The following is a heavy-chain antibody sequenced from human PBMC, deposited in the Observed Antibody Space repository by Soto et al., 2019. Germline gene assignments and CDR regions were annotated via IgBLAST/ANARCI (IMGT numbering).Heavy chain of an antibody. D-gene: IGHD7-27*01. V-gene: IGHV3-23*01. Sequence: VQLLESGGDLVQPGGSLRLSCVASGFILNNYAMSWVRQAPGKGLEWVSTIGGTDGDSDGVPWYEDSVKGRLTISRDSSANTLFLHMDNLIAEDSALYYCVKRGRNWGAFDFWGQGTKVVVSS. CDR2: IGGTDGDSDGVP. J-gene: IGHJ3*01. CDR1: GFILNNYA. CDR3: VKRGRNWGAFDF.